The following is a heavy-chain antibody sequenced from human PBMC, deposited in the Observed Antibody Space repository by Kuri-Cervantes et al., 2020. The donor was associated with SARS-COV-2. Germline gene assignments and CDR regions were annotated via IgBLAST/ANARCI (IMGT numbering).Heavy chain of an antibody. Sequence: GSLRLSCTVSGYSISSGHYWGWIRQPPGKGLEWIGSIYHSVSTYSNPPLKSRVTISVDTSKNQFSLKLSSVTAADTAVYYCARVDGGSGCTYYGMDVWGQGTTVTVSS. J-gene: IGHJ6*02. CDR1: GYSISSGHY. CDR2: IYHSVST. CDR3: ARVDGGSGCTYYGMDV. V-gene: IGHV4-38-2*02. D-gene: IGHD6-19*01.